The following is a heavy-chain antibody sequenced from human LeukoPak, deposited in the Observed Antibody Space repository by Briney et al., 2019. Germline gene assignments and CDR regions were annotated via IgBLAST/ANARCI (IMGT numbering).Heavy chain of an antibody. J-gene: IGHJ6*02. CDR3: ARDYTTYYYGSGSYAPHYGMDV. Sequence: GGSLRLSCAASGFTFSDYYMSWIRQAPGKGLEWVSYISSSNSYTNYADSVKGRFTISRDNAKNSLYLQMNSLRAEDTAVYYCARDYTTYYYGSGSYAPHYGMDVWGQGTTVTVSS. CDR2: ISSSNSYT. V-gene: IGHV3-11*06. CDR1: GFTFSDYY. D-gene: IGHD3-10*01.